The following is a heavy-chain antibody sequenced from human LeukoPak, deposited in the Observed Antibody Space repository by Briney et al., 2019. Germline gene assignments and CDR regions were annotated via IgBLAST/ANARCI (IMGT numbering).Heavy chain of an antibody. CDR2: ISYSGSI. Sequence: SETLSLTCTVSGGSISCRPYYWGWVRQPPRKGLEWIGSISYSGSIHYNPSLKSRVTISVDTSKNHFSLRLSSVTAADTAVYYCATLEIGDYYFDYWGQGTLVTVSS. J-gene: IGHJ4*02. D-gene: IGHD2-21*01. CDR1: GGSISCRPYY. V-gene: IGHV4-39*01. CDR3: ATLEIGDYYFDY.